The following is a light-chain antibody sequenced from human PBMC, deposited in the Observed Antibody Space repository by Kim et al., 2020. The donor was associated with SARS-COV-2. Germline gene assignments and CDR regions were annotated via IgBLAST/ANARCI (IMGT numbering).Light chain of an antibody. CDR2: GNT. CDR1: TANIGAGYG. J-gene: IGLJ2*01. CDR3: QSYGSSLTGSGYVV. V-gene: IGLV1-40*01. Sequence: CTVRTANIGAGYGVHCDQQFPETAPKLLIYGNTNRPSRVPDRFTGPKAGTSASLAITGLRAEEEADYYCQSYGSSLTGSGYVVFAGGTQLTVL.